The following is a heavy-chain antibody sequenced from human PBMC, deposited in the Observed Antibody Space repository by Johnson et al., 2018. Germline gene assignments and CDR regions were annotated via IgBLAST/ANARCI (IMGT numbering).Heavy chain of an antibody. Sequence: QVQLQESGPGLVRPSQTLSVTCTVSGGSITNADYYWRWIRQSPGKGMEWIGYIFYSGTTSYRPSLTSRLSISIDTSQKQVPLKLTSVTAADTAVYFCARTTRFGMYVDNWGQGTRVTVSS. CDR2: IFYSGTT. CDR3: ARTTRFGMYVDN. J-gene: IGHJ4*02. D-gene: IGHD3-3*01. V-gene: IGHV4-30-4*01. CDR1: GGSITNADYY.